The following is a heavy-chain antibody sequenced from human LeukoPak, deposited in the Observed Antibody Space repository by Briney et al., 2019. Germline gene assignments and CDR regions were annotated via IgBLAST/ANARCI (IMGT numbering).Heavy chain of an antibody. D-gene: IGHD3-22*01. J-gene: IGHJ3*02. CDR2: FYYTGST. CDR3: ARNYYDSSGYYLFDPFDI. Sequence: PSETLSLTCTVSGDSVSSGYYYWSWIRQPPGKGLEWIGNFYYTGSTNYNPSLKSRVTISVDTSKYQFSLKLNSVTAADMAVYYCARNYYDSSGYYLFDPFDIWGQGTMVTVSS. CDR1: GDSVSSGYYY. V-gene: IGHV4-61*01.